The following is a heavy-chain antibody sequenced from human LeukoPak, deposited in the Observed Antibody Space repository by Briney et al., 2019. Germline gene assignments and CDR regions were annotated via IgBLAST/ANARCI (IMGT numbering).Heavy chain of an antibody. CDR3: ARDRDSSSYSNDAFDI. CDR2: IYWNGGST. Sequence: GGSLRLSCAASGFTFDDYGMSWVRQAPGKGLEWVSGIYWNGGSTGYADSVKGRFTISRDNAKNPLYLQINSLRAEETALYYCARDRDSSSYSNDAFDIWGQGTMVTVSS. J-gene: IGHJ3*02. D-gene: IGHD3-22*01. CDR1: GFTFDDYG. V-gene: IGHV3-20*04.